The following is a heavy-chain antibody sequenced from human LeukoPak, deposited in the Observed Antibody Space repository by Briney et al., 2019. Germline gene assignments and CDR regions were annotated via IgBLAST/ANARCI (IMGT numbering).Heavy chain of an antibody. CDR2: ISYDGSNK. V-gene: IGHV3-30-3*01. D-gene: IGHD3-16*01. CDR3: ARDSGGGYDAFDI. J-gene: IGHJ3*02. CDR1: GFTFSSYA. Sequence: GRSLRLSCAASGFTFSSYAMHWVRQAPGKGLEWVAVISYDGSNKYYADSVKGRITISRDNSKNTLYLQMNSLRAEDTAVYYCARDSGGGYDAFDIWGQGTMVTVSS.